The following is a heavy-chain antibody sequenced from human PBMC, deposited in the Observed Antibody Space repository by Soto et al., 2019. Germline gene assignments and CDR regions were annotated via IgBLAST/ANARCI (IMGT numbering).Heavy chain of an antibody. CDR2: IIGHNGGT. V-gene: IGHV1-18*01. CDR3: ATDGGHGARMHMCGMDF. Sequence: QPQLVQSGVEVKKPGASVRVTCKASGYTFINYGINWVRQAPGQGLEWMGWIIGHNGGTNYGPKFRGRITMATDTSSKTAYMELRSLRSDDPAVYYCATDGGHGARMHMCGMDFWGQGNTVTVS. J-gene: IGHJ6*02. CDR1: GYTFINYG. D-gene: IGHD2-21*01.